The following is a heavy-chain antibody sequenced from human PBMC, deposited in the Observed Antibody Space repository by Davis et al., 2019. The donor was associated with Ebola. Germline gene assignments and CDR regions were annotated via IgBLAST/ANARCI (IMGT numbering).Heavy chain of an antibody. CDR1: GCPVSSYY. V-gene: IGHV4-59*02. D-gene: IGHD5-18*01. J-gene: IGHJ4*02. CDR3: ARGGGGNGYVL. Sequence: SETLSLTCTVSGCPVSSYYWSWIRQPPGKGLEWIGYISYSGSTNYNPSLKSRVTISIDASRNQFSLKLSSVTAADTAVYCCARGGGGNGYVLWGQGTLVTVSS. CDR2: ISYSGST.